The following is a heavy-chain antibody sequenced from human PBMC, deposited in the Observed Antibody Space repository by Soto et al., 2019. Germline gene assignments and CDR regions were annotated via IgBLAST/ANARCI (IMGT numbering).Heavy chain of an antibody. CDR3: ARDPEFSAFDI. V-gene: IGHV3-7*01. Sequence: PGGSLRLSCAASGFTFGRYWMSWVRQAPGKGPECVANIKEDGTKKSYVDSVEGRFTISRDNAKNSLYLEMNSLRVEDTAVYYCARDPEFSAFDIWSQGTVVTVSS. J-gene: IGHJ3*02. CDR2: IKEDGTKK. CDR1: GFTFGRYW.